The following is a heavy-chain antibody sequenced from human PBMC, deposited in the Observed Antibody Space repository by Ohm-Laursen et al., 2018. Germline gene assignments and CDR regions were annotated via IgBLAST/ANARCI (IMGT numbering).Heavy chain of an antibody. CDR1: GGSFTDTNNY. J-gene: IGHJ4*02. CDR2: FYYPGTT. D-gene: IGHD5-24*01. Sequence: PSDTLSLTWTVSGGSFTDTNNYWAWIRQPPGKGLEWIGSFYYPGTTVYNPSLTSRVAVSIDTSKDQFSLQVTSVTAFDTAVYFCARRSHLRDPPYWGQGILVTVSS. V-gene: IGHV4-39*01. CDR3: ARRSHLRDPPY.